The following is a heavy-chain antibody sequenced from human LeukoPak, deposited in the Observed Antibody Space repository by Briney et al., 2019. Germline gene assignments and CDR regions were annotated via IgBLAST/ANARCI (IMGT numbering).Heavy chain of an antibody. CDR3: ARGGELPYNWFDP. Sequence: GGSLRLSCAASGFTFSSYWMHWVRQAPGKGLVWVSRINSDGSTTSYADSVKGRFTISRDNAKNTLYLQMNSLRAEDTAVHYCARGGELPYNWFDPWGQGTLVTVSS. CDR2: INSDGSTT. D-gene: IGHD1-26*01. V-gene: IGHV3-74*01. J-gene: IGHJ5*02. CDR1: GFTFSSYW.